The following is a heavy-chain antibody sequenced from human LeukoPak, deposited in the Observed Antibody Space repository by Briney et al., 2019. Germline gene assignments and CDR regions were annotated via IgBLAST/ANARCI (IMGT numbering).Heavy chain of an antibody. CDR3: ARDKHGSGSAHTFDP. CDR2: IYYSGST. V-gene: IGHV4-59*01. D-gene: IGHD3-10*01. CDR1: GGSISSYY. J-gene: IGHJ5*02. Sequence: PSETLSLTCTVSGGSISSYYWSWIRQPPGKGLEWIAYIYYSGSTNYNPSLKSRVTISVDTSKNQSSLKLNSVTAADTAVYYCARDKHGSGSAHTFDPWGQGTLVTVSS.